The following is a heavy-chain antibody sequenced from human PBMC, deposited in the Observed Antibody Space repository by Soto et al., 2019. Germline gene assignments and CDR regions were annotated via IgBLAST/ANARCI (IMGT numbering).Heavy chain of an antibody. J-gene: IGHJ6*02. CDR3: ARARPINPRCYYGLDV. Sequence: PGGSLRLSCAASGFTFSHFGLNWVRQAPGKWLEWVAIISFDGTTEYYADPVKGRFTISRDKSNNTLYLQLNSLRADDTSVYYWARARPINPRCYYGLDVWGQGXTVTVYS. CDR1: GFTFSHFG. V-gene: IGHV3-30*03. CDR2: ISFDGTTE.